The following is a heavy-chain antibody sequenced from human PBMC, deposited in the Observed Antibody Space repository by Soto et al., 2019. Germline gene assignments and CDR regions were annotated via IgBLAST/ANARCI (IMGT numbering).Heavy chain of an antibody. CDR2: MNPNSGNT. J-gene: IGHJ6*02. V-gene: IGHV1-8*02. D-gene: IGHD2-15*01. Sequence: GASVKVSCKASGYTFTSYSINWVRQATGQGLEWMGWMNPNSGNTGYAQKFQGRVTMTRNTSISTAYMELSSLRSEDTAVYYCARGKNYVVVVAATLGYYYGMDVWGQGTTVTVSS. CDR1: GYTFTSYS. CDR3: ARGKNYVVVVAATLGYYYGMDV.